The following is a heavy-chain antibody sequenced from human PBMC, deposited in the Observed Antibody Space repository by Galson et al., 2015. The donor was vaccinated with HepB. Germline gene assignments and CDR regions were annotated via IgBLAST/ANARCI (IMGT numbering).Heavy chain of an antibody. Sequence: SLRLSCAASGFTFSSYAMSWVRQAPGKGLEWVSAISGSGGSTYYADSVKGRFTISRDNSKNTLYLQMNSLRAEDTAVYYCTREYGDTQHWYFDLWGRGTLVTVSS. J-gene: IGHJ2*01. CDR3: TREYGDTQHWYFDL. CDR1: GFTFSSYA. CDR2: ISGSGGST. D-gene: IGHD4-17*01. V-gene: IGHV3-23*01.